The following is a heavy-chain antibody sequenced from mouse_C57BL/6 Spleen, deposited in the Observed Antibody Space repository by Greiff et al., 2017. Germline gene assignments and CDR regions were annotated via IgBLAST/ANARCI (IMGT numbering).Heavy chain of an antibody. Sequence: DVMLVESGGGLVKPGGSLKLSCAASGFTFSNYGMHWVRQAPEKGLEWVAYISSGSSTIYYADTVKGRFTISRDKAKNTLFLQMTSLRSEDTAMYYCARGYGNFFDYWGQGTTLTVSS. V-gene: IGHV5-17*01. CDR1: GFTFSNYG. J-gene: IGHJ2*01. CDR2: ISSGSSTI. D-gene: IGHD2-1*01. CDR3: ARGYGNFFDY.